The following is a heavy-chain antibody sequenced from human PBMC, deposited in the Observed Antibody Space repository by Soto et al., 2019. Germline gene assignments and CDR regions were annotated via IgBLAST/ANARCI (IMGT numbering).Heavy chain of an antibody. V-gene: IGHV1-69*02. J-gene: IGHJ5*02. D-gene: IGHD3-22*01. CDR3: ARKGGSGYYPRGWFDP. CDR1: GGTFSSYT. Sequence: QVQLVQSGAEVKKPGSSVKVSCKASGGTFSSYTISWVRQAPGQGLEWMGRIIPILGIANYAQKFQGRVTITADKSTSTAYMELSSLRSEDTAVYYCARKGGSGYYPRGWFDPWGQGTLVAVSS. CDR2: IIPILGIA.